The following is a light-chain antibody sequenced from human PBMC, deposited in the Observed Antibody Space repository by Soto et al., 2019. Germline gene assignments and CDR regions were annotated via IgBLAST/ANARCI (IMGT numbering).Light chain of an antibody. V-gene: IGKV1-5*03. CDR3: QQYNSYPT. Sequence: DIQMTQSPSTRSASVGDRVTITCRAIQSISSWVSWYQQKPGKAPKLLIYKASSLESGVPSRFSGSGSGTEFTLTISSLQPDDFATYYCQQYNSYPTFGGGTKVEIK. J-gene: IGKJ4*01. CDR2: KAS. CDR1: QSISSW.